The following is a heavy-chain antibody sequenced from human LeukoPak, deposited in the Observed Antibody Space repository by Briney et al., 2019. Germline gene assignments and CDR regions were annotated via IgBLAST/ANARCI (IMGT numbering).Heavy chain of an antibody. Sequence: GGSLRLSCAASGFTFSSYAMSWVRQAPGKGLEWVSAISGSGGSTYYADSVKGRFTISRDNSKDTLYLQMNSLRAEDTAVYYCAKDPPMKPAYGSGTDFDYWGQGTLVTVSS. CDR2: ISGSGGST. D-gene: IGHD3-10*01. CDR3: AKDPPMKPAYGSGTDFDY. CDR1: GFTFSSYA. J-gene: IGHJ4*02. V-gene: IGHV3-23*01.